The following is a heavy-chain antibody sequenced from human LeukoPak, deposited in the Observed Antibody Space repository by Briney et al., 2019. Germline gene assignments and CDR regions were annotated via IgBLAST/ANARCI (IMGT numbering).Heavy chain of an antibody. D-gene: IGHD6-13*01. CDR2: ISSSSGSI. CDR1: GFTFSSYG. V-gene: IGHV3-48*02. CDR3: ARRSAAAGIYNWFDP. J-gene: IGHJ5*02. Sequence: GRSLRLSCAASGFTFSSYGMHWVRQAPGKGLEWVSFISSSSGSIYYADSVKGRFTISRDNAKNSLYLQMNSLRDEDTAVYYCARRSAAAGIYNWFDPWGQGTLVTVSS.